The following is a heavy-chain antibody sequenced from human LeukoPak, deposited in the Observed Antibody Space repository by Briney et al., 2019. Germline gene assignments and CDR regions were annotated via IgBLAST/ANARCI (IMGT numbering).Heavy chain of an antibody. CDR1: GFTFSSYA. CDR3: ARANGMDV. CDR2: ISYDGSNK. V-gene: IGHV3-30-3*01. Sequence: PGRSLRLSCAASGFTFSSYAMHWVRQAPGKGLEWVAVISYDGSNKYYADSVKGRFTISRDNSKNTLYLQMSSLRDEDTAVYYCARANGMDVWGQGTTVTVSS. J-gene: IGHJ6*02.